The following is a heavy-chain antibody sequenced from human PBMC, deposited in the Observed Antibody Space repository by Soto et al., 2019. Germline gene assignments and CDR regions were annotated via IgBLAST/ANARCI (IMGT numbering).Heavy chain of an antibody. Sequence: QIQLVQSGPEVKKPGASVRVSCKASGYTFSEHGFSWVRQGPGQGLEWLGGISAYTAVTHYARKFQGSLPPTTATSPRTAYTELRSPRSDDTAVYSGANARPRFPQQLNGVSWGQGTLVTLSS. V-gene: IGHV1-18*01. CDR1: GYTFSEHG. CDR3: ANARPRFPQQLNGVS. CDR2: ISAYTAVT. J-gene: IGHJ5*02. D-gene: IGHD2-8*01.